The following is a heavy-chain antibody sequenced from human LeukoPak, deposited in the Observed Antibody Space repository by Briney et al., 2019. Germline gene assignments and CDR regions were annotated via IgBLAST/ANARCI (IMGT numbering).Heavy chain of an antibody. V-gene: IGHV3-23*01. CDR2: ISGSISGSGGKT. J-gene: IGHJ4*02. D-gene: IGHD1-26*01. Sequence: GGSLRLSCAASGFTFSSYAMFWVRQTPGKGLEWVSAISGSISGSGGKTYYADSVKGRFTISRDNSKITLLLQMNSLRAEDTAVYYCATPAYRDRGGFDHWGQGTLVTVSS. CDR3: ATPAYRDRGGFDH. CDR1: GFTFSSYA.